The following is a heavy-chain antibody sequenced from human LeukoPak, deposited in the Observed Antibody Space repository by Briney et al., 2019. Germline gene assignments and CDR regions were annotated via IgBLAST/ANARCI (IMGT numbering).Heavy chain of an antibody. CDR1: GFTFSSYG. Sequence: GGSLRLSCAASGFTFSSYGMHWVRQAPGKGLEWVAVIWYDGSNKYYADSVKGRFTISRDNSKNTLYLQMNSLRAEDTAVYYCARSPIGDCSGGSCYVPGDGMDVWGQGTTVTVSS. V-gene: IGHV3-33*01. CDR2: IWYDGSNK. CDR3: ARSPIGDCSGGSCYVPGDGMDV. D-gene: IGHD2-15*01. J-gene: IGHJ6*02.